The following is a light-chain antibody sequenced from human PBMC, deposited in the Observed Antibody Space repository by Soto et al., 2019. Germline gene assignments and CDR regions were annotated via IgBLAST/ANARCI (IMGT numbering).Light chain of an antibody. CDR3: QQSYSTPH. Sequence: DIQMTQSPSSLSASVGYRVTITCRASQSISSYLNWYQQKPGKAPKLLIYAASSLQSGVPSRFSGSGSGTDFTLTISSLQPEDFATYYCQQSYSTPHFGQGTRLEIK. V-gene: IGKV1-39*01. CDR1: QSISSY. CDR2: AAS. J-gene: IGKJ5*01.